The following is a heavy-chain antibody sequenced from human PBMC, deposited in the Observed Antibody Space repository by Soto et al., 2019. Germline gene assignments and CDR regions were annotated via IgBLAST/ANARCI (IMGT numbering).Heavy chain of an antibody. CDR1: GFTFNNYW. CDR3: AREDYAY. Sequence: EVQLVESGGGLVQPGGSLRLSCAASGFTFNNYWMSWVRQTPAKGLEWVANIKQDGSERYYVDSVKDRFTISRDNAKNSLYLQMNSLRAEDTDVYYCAREDYAYWGQGTLVTVSS. CDR2: IKQDGSER. V-gene: IGHV3-7*01. D-gene: IGHD2-2*01. J-gene: IGHJ4*02.